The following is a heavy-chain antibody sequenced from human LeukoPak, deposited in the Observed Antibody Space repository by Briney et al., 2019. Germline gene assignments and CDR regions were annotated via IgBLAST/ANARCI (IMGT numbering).Heavy chain of an antibody. D-gene: IGHD4-17*01. V-gene: IGHV1-69*04. CDR2: IIPILGIA. J-gene: IGHJ4*02. CDR3: ARDRDDHGDLRGLD. Sequence: SVKVSCKASGGTFSSYAISWVRQAPGQGLEWMGRIIPILGIANYAQKFQGRVTITADKSTSTAYMELSSLRSEDTAVYYCARDRDDHGDLRGLDWGQGTLVTVSS. CDR1: GGTFSSYA.